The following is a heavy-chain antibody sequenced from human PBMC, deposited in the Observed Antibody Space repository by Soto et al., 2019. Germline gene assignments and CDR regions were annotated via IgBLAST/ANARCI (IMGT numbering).Heavy chain of an antibody. CDR1: GFILSDHD. CDR2: SRNKGNSYST. CDR3: ARAGFAHGLEV. D-gene: IGHD3-16*01. Sequence: EGQLVESGGALVQPGGSLRLSCEVSGFILSDHDMDWVRQAPGKGLEWVGRSRNKGNSYSTHYAASVKGRFIISRDDSKSSLSLQISSLKTEDTAVYYWARAGFAHGLEVWGQGTTVTVS. V-gene: IGHV3-72*01. J-gene: IGHJ6*02.